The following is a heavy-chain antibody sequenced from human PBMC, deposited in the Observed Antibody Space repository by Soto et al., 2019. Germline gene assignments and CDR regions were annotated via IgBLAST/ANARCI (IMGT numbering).Heavy chain of an antibody. CDR1: GYSFTSYW. Sequence: GESLKISCKGSGYSFTSYWIGWVRQMPGKGLEWMGIIYPGDSDTRYSPSFQGQVTISADQSISTAYLQWSSLKASDTAMYYCATQRGYCSGGSCYSTGAGLNWFDPWGQGTLVTVSS. V-gene: IGHV5-51*01. CDR2: IYPGDSDT. CDR3: ATQRGYCSGGSCYSTGAGLNWFDP. J-gene: IGHJ5*02. D-gene: IGHD2-15*01.